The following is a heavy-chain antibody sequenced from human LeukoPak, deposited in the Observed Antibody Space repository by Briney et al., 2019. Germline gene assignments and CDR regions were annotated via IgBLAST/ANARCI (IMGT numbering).Heavy chain of an antibody. J-gene: IGHJ4*02. V-gene: IGHV1-2*02. CDR2: INPNSGGT. Sequence: ASVKVSCKASGYTFTGYYMHWVRQAPGQGLEGMGWINPNSGGTNYAQKFQGRATMTRDTSISTAYMELSRLISDDTAVYYCASLLGYCSGGSCSPYYFDYWGQGTLVTVSS. CDR3: ASLLGYCSGGSCSPYYFDY. D-gene: IGHD2-15*01. CDR1: GYTFTGYY.